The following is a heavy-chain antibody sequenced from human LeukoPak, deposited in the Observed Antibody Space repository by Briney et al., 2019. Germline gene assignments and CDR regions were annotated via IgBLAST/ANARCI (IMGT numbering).Heavy chain of an antibody. V-gene: IGHV3-11*01. CDR1: GFTFSDYY. CDR3: ARVSYSSSWPPYYYYYYYMDV. J-gene: IGHJ6*03. Sequence: GGSLRLSCAAPGFTFSDYYMSWIRQAPGKGLEWVSYISSSGSTIYYADSVKGRLTISRDNAKNSLYLQMNSLRAEDTAVYYCARVSYSSSWPPYYYYYYYMDVWGKGTTVTVSS. CDR2: ISSSGSTI. D-gene: IGHD6-13*01.